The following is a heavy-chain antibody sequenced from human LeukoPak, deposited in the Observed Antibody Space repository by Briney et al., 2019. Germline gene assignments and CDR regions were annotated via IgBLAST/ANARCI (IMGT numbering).Heavy chain of an antibody. J-gene: IGHJ4*02. Sequence: GVSLRLSCAASGFTFSSYAMSWVRQAPGKGREWVSLIGNSGGSAFYADSVKGRFTISRDNSKNTLYLQMSSLRVEDTAVYYCAKRASGSGTSLYYFDYWGQGTLVTVSS. V-gene: IGHV3-23*01. CDR2: IGNSGGSA. CDR3: AKRASGSGTSLYYFDY. D-gene: IGHD3-10*01. CDR1: GFTFSSYA.